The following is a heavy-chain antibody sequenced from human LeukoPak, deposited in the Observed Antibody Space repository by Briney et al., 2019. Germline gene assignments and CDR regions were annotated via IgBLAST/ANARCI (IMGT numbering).Heavy chain of an antibody. CDR1: GGSISSYY. CDR2: IYYSGST. CDR3: ARQMDTAMVTGHHYYYMDV. J-gene: IGHJ6*03. Sequence: SETLSLTCTVSGGSISSYYWSWIRQPPGKGLEWIGYIYYSGSTNYNPSLKSRVTISVDTSKNRFSLKLSSVTAADTAVYYCARQMDTAMVTGHHYYYMDVWGKGTTVTVSS. V-gene: IGHV4-59*08. D-gene: IGHD5-18*01.